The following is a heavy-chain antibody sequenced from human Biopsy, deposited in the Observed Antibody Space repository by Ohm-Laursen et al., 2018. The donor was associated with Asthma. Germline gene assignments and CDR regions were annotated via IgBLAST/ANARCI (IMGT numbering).Heavy chain of an antibody. CDR1: GYSLTDLP. V-gene: IGHV1-24*01. J-gene: IGHJ4*02. CDR3: ASDFPKDYVRYNFQF. CDR2: HDHEEGGT. Sequence: GSSVKVSCKISGYSLTDLPMHWVRQAPGQGLEWMGGHDHEEGGTVNARRFQGRVTMTEDTSTDTAYMELSSLSSDDTAVYYCASDFPKDYVRYNFQFWGQGTLVTVSS. D-gene: IGHD4-17*01.